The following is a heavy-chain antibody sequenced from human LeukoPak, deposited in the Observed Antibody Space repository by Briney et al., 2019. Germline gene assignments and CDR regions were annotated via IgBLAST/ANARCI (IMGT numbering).Heavy chain of an antibody. CDR3: ARSNPNRNALDL. V-gene: IGHV3-7*01. J-gene: IGHJ3*01. D-gene: IGHD1-14*01. Sequence: GGSLRVSCAASGFTLNSYLMSWVRQAPGRGLEWVANIKKDGSEENYLDSVKGRFTVSRDNAKNSLYLQMNSLRGEDTAVYYCARSNPNRNALDLWGQGTMVTVSS. CDR2: IKKDGSEE. CDR1: GFTLNSYL.